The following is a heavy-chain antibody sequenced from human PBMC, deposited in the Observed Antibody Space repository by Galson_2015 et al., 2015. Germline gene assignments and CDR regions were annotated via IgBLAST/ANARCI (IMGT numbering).Heavy chain of an antibody. V-gene: IGHV3-53*01. CDR1: GFTVATHY. D-gene: IGHD4-17*01. CDR2: IYSDGSS. Sequence: SLRLSCAASGFTVATHYMSWVRQVPGKGLEWVSVIYSDGSSFYGDSVTGRFAISRDSSKNALYLQMNSLRAEDTAVYYCARAPLRDYGDYLDYWGQGALVTVSS. J-gene: IGHJ4*02. CDR3: ARAPLRDYGDYLDY.